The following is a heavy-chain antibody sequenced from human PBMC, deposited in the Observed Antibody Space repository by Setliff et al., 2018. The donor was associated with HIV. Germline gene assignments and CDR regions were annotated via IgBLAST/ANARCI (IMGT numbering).Heavy chain of an antibody. D-gene: IGHD5-18*01. J-gene: IGHJ4*02. V-gene: IGHV3-21*01. CDR2: ISSSSYYI. CDR3: ASIELAAMVPVDY. CDR1: GFTFSSYT. Sequence: PGGSLRLSCAASGFTFSSYTMDWVRQAPGKGLEWVSSISSSSYYIYYADSVKGRFTISRDNANNSLFLQMNSLRAEDTAVYYCASIELAAMVPVDYWGQGTLVTVSS.